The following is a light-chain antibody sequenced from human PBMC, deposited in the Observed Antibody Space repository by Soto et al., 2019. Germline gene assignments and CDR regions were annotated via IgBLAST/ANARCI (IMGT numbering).Light chain of an antibody. CDR1: QSTNNY. J-gene: IGKJ4*01. CDR2: GAS. Sequence: EIVMTQSPATLSVSPGERATLSCRASQSTNNYLAWYQQKPGQAPRLLIDGASTRATGIPARFSGSGSGTEFTLTISSLQSEDFAVYYCQQYNNWPLTFGGGTKV. CDR3: QQYNNWPLT. V-gene: IGKV3-15*01.